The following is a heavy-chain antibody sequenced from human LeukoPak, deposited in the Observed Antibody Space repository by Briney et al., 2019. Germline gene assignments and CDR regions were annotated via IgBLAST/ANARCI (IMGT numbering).Heavy chain of an antibody. V-gene: IGHV4/OR15-8*01. Sequence: SETLSLTCVVSGGSISSNNWWMWVRQPPGKGLEWIGEIYHTGSTNYNSSLKSRVTMSVDKSQNQFSLKLSPVTAADTAVYYCARRKTGTMEDYWGQGTLVTVSS. D-gene: IGHD1-7*01. J-gene: IGHJ4*02. CDR3: ARRKTGTMEDY. CDR1: GGSISSNNW. CDR2: IYHTGST.